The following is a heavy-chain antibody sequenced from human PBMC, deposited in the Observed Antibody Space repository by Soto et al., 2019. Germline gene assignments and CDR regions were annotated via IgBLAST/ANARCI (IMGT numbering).Heavy chain of an antibody. Sequence: SETLSLTCSLSGASITSTTYFWAWIRKTPGKGLEWVDSIYYSGKTHYNPSLKSRATISVDRSRNQFSLEVKSVTAADTAVYYCAKNLPRTGRFDYWGQGTVVT. CDR2: IYYSGKT. CDR1: GASITSTTYF. V-gene: IGHV4-39*01. J-gene: IGHJ4*02. CDR3: AKNLPRTGRFDY.